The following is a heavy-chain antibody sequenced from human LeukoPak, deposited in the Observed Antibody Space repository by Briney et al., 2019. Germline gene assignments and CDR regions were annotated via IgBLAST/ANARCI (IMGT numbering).Heavy chain of an antibody. D-gene: IGHD3-22*01. J-gene: IGHJ4*02. Sequence: SETLSLTCAVYGGSFSGYYWSWIRQPPGKGLEWIGEINHSGSPNYNPSLKSRVTISVDTSKNQFSLKQSSVTAADTAVYYCARDYDSSGYYRTDEYYFDYWGQGTLVTVSS. V-gene: IGHV4-34*01. CDR2: INHSGSP. CDR1: GGSFSGYY. CDR3: ARDYDSSGYYRTDEYYFDY.